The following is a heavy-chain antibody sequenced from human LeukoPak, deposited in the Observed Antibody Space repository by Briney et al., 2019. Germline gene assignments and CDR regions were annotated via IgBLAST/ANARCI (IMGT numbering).Heavy chain of an antibody. CDR3: ARHLMFRDSTYGPHLDY. CDR2: IYYSGST. D-gene: IGHD3-10*01. V-gene: IGHV4-39*01. CDR1: GGSISSSSYY. J-gene: IGHJ4*02. Sequence: SETLSLTCTVSGGSISSSSYYWGSVRRSPGKGLEWDGSIYYSGSTYNNPSLRSRITISVDTSKNHFSLKLTSVTAADTPVYYCARHLMFRDSTYGPHLDYWGQGPLVTVSS.